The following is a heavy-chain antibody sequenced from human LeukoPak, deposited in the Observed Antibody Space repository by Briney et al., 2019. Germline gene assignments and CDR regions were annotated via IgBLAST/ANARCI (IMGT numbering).Heavy chain of an antibody. Sequence: GGSLRLSCAASGFTFSSYSMNWVRQAPGKXXXXXXXXXXXXXXXXXXXSXXXXXXXSRDNAKNSLYLQMNSLRAEDTAVYYCARDTVTTGAYWGQGTLVTVSS. CDR3: ARDTVTTGAY. J-gene: IGHJ4*02. CDR1: GFTFSSYS. V-gene: IGHV3-21*01. D-gene: IGHD4-17*01. CDR2: XXXXXXXX.